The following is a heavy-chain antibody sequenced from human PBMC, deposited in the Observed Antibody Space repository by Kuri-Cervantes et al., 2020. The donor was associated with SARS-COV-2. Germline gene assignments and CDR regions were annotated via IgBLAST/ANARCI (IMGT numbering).Heavy chain of an antibody. CDR2: IYYSGST. V-gene: IGHV4-39*07. CDR3: ARFGGYDPYNWFDP. J-gene: IGHJ5*02. Sequence: GSLRLSCTVSGGSISSSSYYWGWIRQPPGKGLEWIGSIYYSGSTNYNPSLKSRVTISVDTSKNQFSLKLSSVTAADTAVYYCARFGGYDPYNWFDPWGQGNLVHGSS. D-gene: IGHD3-3*01. CDR1: GGSISSSSYY.